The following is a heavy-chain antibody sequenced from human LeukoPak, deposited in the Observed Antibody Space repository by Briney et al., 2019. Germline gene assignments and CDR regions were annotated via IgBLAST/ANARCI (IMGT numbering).Heavy chain of an antibody. CDR1: GGSISSSSDY. CDR2: IYYHENT. Sequence: PSETLSLTCTVSGGSISSSSDYWGWIRQAPGKGLEWIGSIYYHENTYYNSSLKSRVTISVDTSKNQFSLRLSSVTAADTAVYYCASLKRMVRGVNRNWFDPWGQGTLVTVSS. V-gene: IGHV4-39*07. D-gene: IGHD3-10*01. J-gene: IGHJ5*02. CDR3: ASLKRMVRGVNRNWFDP.